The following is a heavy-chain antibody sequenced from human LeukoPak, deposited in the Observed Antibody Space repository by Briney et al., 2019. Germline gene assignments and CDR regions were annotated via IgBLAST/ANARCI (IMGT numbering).Heavy chain of an antibody. CDR2: INPSGGST. CDR1: GYTFTGYY. CDR3: ARDSSPPYSSSWYEPLDY. Sequence: ASVKVSCKASGYTFTGYYMHWVRQAPGQGLEWMGIINPSGGSTSYAQKFQGRVTMTRDTSTSTVYMELSSLRAEDTAVYFCARDSSPPYSSSWYEPLDYWGQGTLVTVSS. V-gene: IGHV1-46*01. J-gene: IGHJ4*02. D-gene: IGHD6-13*01.